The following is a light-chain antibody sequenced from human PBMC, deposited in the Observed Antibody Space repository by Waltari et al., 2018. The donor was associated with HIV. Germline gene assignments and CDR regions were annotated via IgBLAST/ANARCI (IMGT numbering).Light chain of an antibody. CDR1: TSDVGGYRY. V-gene: IGLV2-8*01. Sequence: QSALTQPPSASGSPGQSVTISCTGTTSDVGGYRYVSWYQHHPGKAPKLSMYEGSKRPSGVPERFSGSKSGNTASLTVAGLQADDEADYYCKSYAGSNNPYVFGTGTKVTVL. CDR2: EGS. CDR3: KSYAGSNNPYV. J-gene: IGLJ1*01.